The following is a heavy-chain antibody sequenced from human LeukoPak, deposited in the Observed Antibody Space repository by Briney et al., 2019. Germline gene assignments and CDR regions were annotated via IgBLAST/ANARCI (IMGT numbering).Heavy chain of an antibody. CDR3: ARDQGLYFDY. J-gene: IGHJ4*02. CDR1: GGSISSYY. Sequence: SETLSLTCTVSGGSISSYYWSWIRQPPGKGLEWIGYIYYSGSTNNNPSLKSRVTISVDTSKNQFSLKLSSVTAADTAVYYCARDQGLYFDYWGQGTLVTVSS. V-gene: IGHV4-59*01. CDR2: IYYSGST.